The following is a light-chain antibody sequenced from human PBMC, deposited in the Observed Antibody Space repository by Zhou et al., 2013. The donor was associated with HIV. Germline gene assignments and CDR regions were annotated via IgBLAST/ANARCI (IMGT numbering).Light chain of an antibody. CDR1: QIISNW. V-gene: IGKV1-5*03. J-gene: IGKJ4*01. CDR3: QQYNSYPLT. CDR2: KAS. Sequence: DIQMTQSPSTLSASVGDRVTITCRASQIISNWLAWYQQKPGKAPKLLIYKASSLQTGVPSRFSGGGSGTEFTLTITSLQPDDFATYYCQQYNSYPLTFGGGTKVEDQT.